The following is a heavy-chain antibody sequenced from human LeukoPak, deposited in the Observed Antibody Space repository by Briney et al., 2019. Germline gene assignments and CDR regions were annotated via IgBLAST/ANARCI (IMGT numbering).Heavy chain of an antibody. D-gene: IGHD2/OR15-2a*01. V-gene: IGHV1-2*02. J-gene: IGHJ4*02. CDR3: ARDASTTRVISASDN. Sequence: GASVKVSRKASGYTFTDYYLHWVRQAPGQGLEWMGRFNPNSGGTDYAQMFQGRVTMTRDTSINTAYMELSGLRSDDTAVYYCARDASTTRVISASDNWGQGTLVTVSS. CDR2: FNPNSGGT. CDR1: GYTFTDYY.